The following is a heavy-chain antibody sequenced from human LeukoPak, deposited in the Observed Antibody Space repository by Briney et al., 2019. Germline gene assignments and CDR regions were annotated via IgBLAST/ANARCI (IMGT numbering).Heavy chain of an antibody. CDR2: IHPNDGAT. V-gene: IGHV1-2*02. D-gene: IGHD3-10*01. Sequence: DSVKVSCKASGYTFSGTGWYLYWLRQASGQGLECMGWIHPNDGATAYAQKFQGRVATTRDTSITTAYMELSRLRPDDTAVYYCARDGPAQMVDFDYWGQGTLVTVSS. CDR1: GYTFSGTGWY. CDR3: ARDGPAQMVDFDY. J-gene: IGHJ4*02.